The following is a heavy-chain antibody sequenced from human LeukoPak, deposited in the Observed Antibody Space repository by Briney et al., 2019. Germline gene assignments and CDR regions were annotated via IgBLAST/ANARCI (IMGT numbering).Heavy chain of an antibody. D-gene: IGHD5-12*01. CDR2: ISGSGGST. J-gene: IGHJ3*01. Sequence: PGGSLRLSCAASGFTFSSYGMSWVRQAPGKGLGWGSAISGSGGSTYYADSVKDGFTLSIDKPRHRLVFQMTRLRAHDRAVHHCARVRYNGDLGNAFVVGGERPGVPVSS. CDR1: GFTFSSYG. CDR3: ARVRYNGDLGNAFVV. V-gene: IGHV3-23*01.